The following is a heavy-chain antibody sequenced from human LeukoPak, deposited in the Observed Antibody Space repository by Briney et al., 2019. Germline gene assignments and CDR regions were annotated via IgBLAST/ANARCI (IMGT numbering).Heavy chain of an antibody. CDR2: INPNSGGT. D-gene: IGHD2-21*01. CDR1: GYTFTGYY. J-gene: IGHJ1*01. Sequence: ASVKVSCKASGYTFTGYYMHWVRQAHGQGLEWMGWINPNSGGTNYAQKFQGRVTMTRDTSISTAYMELSRLRSDDTAVYYCARLPYHSAEYFQHWGQGTLVTVSS. V-gene: IGHV1-2*02. CDR3: ARLPYHSAEYFQH.